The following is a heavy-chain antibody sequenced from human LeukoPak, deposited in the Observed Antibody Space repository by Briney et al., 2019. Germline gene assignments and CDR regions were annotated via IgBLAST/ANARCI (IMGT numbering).Heavy chain of an antibody. Sequence: ASVKVSCKASGYTFTGYYMHWVRQAPGQGLEWMGWINLNSGGTNYAQKFQGRVTMTRDTSISTAYMELSRLRSDDTAVYYCASVGATSVAFDIWGQGTMVTVSS. D-gene: IGHD1-26*01. J-gene: IGHJ3*02. CDR3: ASVGATSVAFDI. V-gene: IGHV1-2*02. CDR2: INLNSGGT. CDR1: GYTFTGYY.